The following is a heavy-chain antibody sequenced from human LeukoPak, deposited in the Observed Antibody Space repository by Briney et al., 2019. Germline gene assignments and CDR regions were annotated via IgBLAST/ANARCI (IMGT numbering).Heavy chain of an antibody. D-gene: IGHD3-22*01. CDR3: ARDIYYYDSSGYYFPGGSDY. V-gene: IGHV3-48*03. J-gene: IGHJ4*02. CDR1: GFTSSTYA. CDR2: ISSGGSTI. Sequence: GGSLRLSCAASGFTSSTYAMSWVRQAPAKGLEWVSYISSGGSTIYYADSVKGRFTISRDNAKNSLYLQMNSLRAEDTAVYYCARDIYYYDSSGYYFPGGSDYWGQGTLVTVSS.